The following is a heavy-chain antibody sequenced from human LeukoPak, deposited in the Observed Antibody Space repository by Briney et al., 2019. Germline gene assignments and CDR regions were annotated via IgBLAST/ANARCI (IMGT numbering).Heavy chain of an antibody. Sequence: SETLSLTCIVSGGSISSGGYYWSWIQQPPGKGLEWIGYIYHSGSTYYNPSLKSRVTISVDRSKNQFSLKLSSVTAADTAVYYCARSGWLQSRGTFDYWXXXTLVTVSS. D-gene: IGHD5-24*01. J-gene: IGHJ4*01. CDR2: IYHSGST. CDR3: ARSGWLQSRGTFDY. CDR1: GGSISSGGYY. V-gene: IGHV4-30-2*01.